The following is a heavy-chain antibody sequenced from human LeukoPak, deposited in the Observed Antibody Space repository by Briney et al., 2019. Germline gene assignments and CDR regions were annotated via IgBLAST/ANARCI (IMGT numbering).Heavy chain of an antibody. V-gene: IGHV3-7*01. CDR1: GFTFSSYW. D-gene: IGHD6-13*01. Sequence: GGSLRLSCAASGFTFSSYWMSWVRQAPGKGLEWVANIKQDGSEKYYVDSVKGRFTISRDNAKNSLYLQMSSLSVEDMYYCVRQFPQAAAGAAWYFDLWGRGTLVTVSS. CDR3: VRQFPQAAAGAAWYFDL. J-gene: IGHJ2*01. CDR2: IKQDGSEK.